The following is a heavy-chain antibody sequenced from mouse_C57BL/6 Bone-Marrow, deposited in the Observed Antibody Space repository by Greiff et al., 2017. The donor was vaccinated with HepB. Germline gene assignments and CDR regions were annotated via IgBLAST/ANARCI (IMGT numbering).Heavy chain of an antibody. J-gene: IGHJ3*01. CDR1: GFSLTSYG. CDR3: ARNPLCAY. CDR2: IWSGGST. V-gene: IGHV2-2*01. D-gene: IGHD6-1*01. Sequence: VQLVESGPGLVQPSQSLSITCTVSGFSLTSYGVHWVRQSPGKGLEWLGVIWSGGSTDYNAAFISRLSISKDNSKSQVFFKMNSLQADDTAIYYCARNPLCAYWGQGTLVTVSA.